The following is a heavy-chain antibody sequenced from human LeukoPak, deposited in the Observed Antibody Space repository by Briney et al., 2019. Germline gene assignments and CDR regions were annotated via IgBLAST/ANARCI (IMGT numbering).Heavy chain of an antibody. CDR3: AKDYGTDDSGRRGYLDN. V-gene: IGHV3-33*06. D-gene: IGHD3-10*01. CDR1: GFTFSHSG. CDR2: IWYDGSEK. Sequence: GRSLRLSCAASGFTFSHSGMFWVRQAPGKGLEWVAIIWYDGSEKYCADSVKGRFTISRDNSKNTLFLQMNSLRVEDTAVYYCAKDYGTDDSGRRGYLDNWGQGALVTVSS. J-gene: IGHJ4*02.